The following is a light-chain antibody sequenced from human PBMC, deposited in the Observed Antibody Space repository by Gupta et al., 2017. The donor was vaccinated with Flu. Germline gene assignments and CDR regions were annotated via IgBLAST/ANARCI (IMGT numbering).Light chain of an antibody. CDR1: KMVSSR. CDR2: GAS. CDR3: QQYNNWTRT. V-gene: IGKV3-15*01. Sequence: GERVILTSRGSKMVSSRLVRYQQQTGRDARLLLFGASSSVNGVAARCCGSGCAREFTIPISSLQYEDFAVYYCQQYNNWTRTFAQGTKVEIK. J-gene: IGKJ1*01.